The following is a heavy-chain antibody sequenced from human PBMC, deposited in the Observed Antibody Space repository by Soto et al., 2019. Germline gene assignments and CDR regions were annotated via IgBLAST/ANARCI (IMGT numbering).Heavy chain of an antibody. V-gene: IGHV3-30*04. Sequence: GGSLRLSCAASGFTFRSYAMHWVRQAPGKGLEWVAVISYDGSNKYYADSVKGRFTISRDNSKNTLYLQMNSLRAEDTAVYYCARDLEEDYYYYMDVWGKGTTVTVSS. CDR3: ARDLEEDYYYYMDV. J-gene: IGHJ6*03. CDR1: GFTFRSYA. CDR2: ISYDGSNK.